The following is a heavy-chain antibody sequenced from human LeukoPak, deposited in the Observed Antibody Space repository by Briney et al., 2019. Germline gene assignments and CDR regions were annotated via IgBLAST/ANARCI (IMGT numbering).Heavy chain of an antibody. V-gene: IGHV4-59*08. CDR2: IYYNGST. J-gene: IGHJ6*02. D-gene: IGHD3-10*01. Sequence: SETLSLTCTVSGGSISSYPWNWIRQPPGKGLEWIGNIYYNGSTNYNPSLKSRVTISPDTSKNQFSLRLSSVTAADTAVYYCARQGARFGELLSFYAMDVWGQGTTVTVSS. CDR3: ARQGARFGELLSFYAMDV. CDR1: GGSISSYP.